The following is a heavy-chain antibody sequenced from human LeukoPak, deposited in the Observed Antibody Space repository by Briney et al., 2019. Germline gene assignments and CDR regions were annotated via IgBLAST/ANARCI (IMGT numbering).Heavy chain of an antibody. V-gene: IGHV1-69*04. CDR1: GFTFTGYY. CDR3: ARGGYSGYESKFDY. Sequence: SVKVSCKASGFTFTGYYMHWVRQAPGQGLEWMGRIIPILGIANYAQKFQGRVTITADKSTSTAYMELSSLRSEDTAVYYCARGGYSGYESKFDYWGQGTLVTVSS. J-gene: IGHJ4*02. CDR2: IIPILGIA. D-gene: IGHD5-12*01.